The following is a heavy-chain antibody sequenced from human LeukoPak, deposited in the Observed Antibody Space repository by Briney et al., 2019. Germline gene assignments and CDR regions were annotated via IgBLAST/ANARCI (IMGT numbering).Heavy chain of an antibody. CDR1: GGSISSGDYY. D-gene: IGHD4-17*01. CDR3: ARGEDGTGDYRPTYFDS. Sequence: SETLSLTCTVSGGSISSGDYYWSWIRQPPGKGLEWIGYIYYSGSTYYNPSLKSRVTMSVDTSKKQFSLNLTSVTAADTAVYYCARGEDGTGDYRPTYFDSWGQGTLVTVSS. CDR2: IYYSGST. J-gene: IGHJ4*02. V-gene: IGHV4-30-4*01.